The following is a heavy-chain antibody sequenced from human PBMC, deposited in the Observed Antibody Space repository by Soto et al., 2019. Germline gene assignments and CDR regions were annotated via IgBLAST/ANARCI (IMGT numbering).Heavy chain of an antibody. CDR3: AGDYDFWSGYSETHISSADY. J-gene: IGHJ4*02. CDR1: GFTFSSYS. CDR2: ISSSSSYI. D-gene: IGHD3-3*01. V-gene: IGHV3-21*01. Sequence: GGSLRLSCAASGFTFSSYSMNWVRQAPGKGLEWVSSISSSSSYIYYADSVKGRFTISRDNAKNSLYLQMNSLRAEDTAVYYCAGDYDFWSGYSETHISSADYWGQGTLVTVSS.